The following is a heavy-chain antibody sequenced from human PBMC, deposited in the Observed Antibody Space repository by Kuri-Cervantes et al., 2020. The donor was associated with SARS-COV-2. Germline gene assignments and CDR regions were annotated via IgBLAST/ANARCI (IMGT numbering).Heavy chain of an antibody. J-gene: IGHJ6*02. CDR2: ISTDGNAR. D-gene: IGHD3-16*01. CDR1: GFSFSSFP. Sequence: GESLKISCAASGFSFSSFPMHWVRHAPGKGLEWVALISTDGNARYYVDFLKGRFTISRDNSKNTLHLDMNSLRPEDTGVYYCAKMGENYRKGDYGNEVWGQGITVTVSS. V-gene: IGHV3-30*18. CDR3: AKMGENYRKGDYGNEV.